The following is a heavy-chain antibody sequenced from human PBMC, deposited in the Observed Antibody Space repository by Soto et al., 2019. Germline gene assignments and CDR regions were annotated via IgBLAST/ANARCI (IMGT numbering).Heavy chain of an antibody. V-gene: IGHV3-48*02. Sequence: EVQLVESGGGLVQPGGSLRLSCAASGFTFSSYSMNWVRQAPGKGLEWVSYISSSSSTIYYADSVKGRFTISRDNAKNSLYLQMNSLRDEDTAVYYCARDPDYSDRSGYYPEYFQHWGQGTLVTVSS. CDR3: ARDPDYSDRSGYYPEYFQH. CDR2: ISSSSSTI. J-gene: IGHJ1*01. CDR1: GFTFSSYS. D-gene: IGHD3-22*01.